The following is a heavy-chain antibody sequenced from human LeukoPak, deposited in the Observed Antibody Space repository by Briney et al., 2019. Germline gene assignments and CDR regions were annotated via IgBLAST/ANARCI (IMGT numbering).Heavy chain of an antibody. J-gene: IGHJ4*02. CDR1: GFTFSVYA. D-gene: IGHD4-17*01. V-gene: IGHV3-30-3*02. Sequence: PGRSLRLSCAASGFTFSVYAMHWVRLAPGKGLEWVAFISNDGSNKYYADSVKGRFTISRDNSKNTLYLQMNSLRAEDTAVYYCAKDRTTKGLWYYFDYWGQGTLVTVSS. CDR2: ISNDGSNK. CDR3: AKDRTTKGLWYYFDY.